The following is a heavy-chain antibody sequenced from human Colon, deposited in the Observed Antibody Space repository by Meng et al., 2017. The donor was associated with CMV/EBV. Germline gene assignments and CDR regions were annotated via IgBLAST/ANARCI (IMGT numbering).Heavy chain of an antibody. CDR1: GYTFTANH. J-gene: IGHJ4*02. D-gene: IGHD6-13*01. Sequence: QVEPSKSATESKKPGASVKVPSKTSGYTFTANHLHWVRQAPGQGLEWMGWIYPQDGGTYFAQKFQDRVTLTRDTSITTAYMELSGLTSDDTAIYYCVRESWYFDFWGEGTLVTVSS. V-gene: IGHV1-2*02. CDR3: VRESWYFDF. CDR2: IYPQDGGT.